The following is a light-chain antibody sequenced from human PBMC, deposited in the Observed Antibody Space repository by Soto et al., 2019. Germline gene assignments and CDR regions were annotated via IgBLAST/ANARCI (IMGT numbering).Light chain of an antibody. CDR2: SAS. CDR3: QKFNTSPLT. J-gene: IGKJ5*01. V-gene: IGKV1-27*01. CDR1: QYIRVY. Sequence: DIQLTQSPSSLSASLGDRGHITCRACQYIRVYLAWYQQKPGKVPKLLIYSASTLQSGVPSRFSGSGSGTEFTLTISSLQPEDVAIYYCQKFNTSPLTFGQGTRLEIK.